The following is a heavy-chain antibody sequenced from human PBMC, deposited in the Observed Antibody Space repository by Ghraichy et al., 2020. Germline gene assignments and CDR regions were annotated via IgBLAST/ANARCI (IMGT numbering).Heavy chain of an antibody. Sequence: SVKVSCKASGGTFSTFSSHSISWVRQAPGQGLEWMGRIIPILDRTDNAQRFQGRVTITADKSTTTAYMELSSLRSDDTAVYYCARDFDVVVPAHAFDIWVHGPMLIVSS. CDR2: IIPILDRT. CDR3: ARDFDVVVPAHAFDI. J-gene: IGHJ3*02. CDR1: GGTFSTFSSHS. D-gene: IGHD2-15*01. V-gene: IGHV1-69*08.